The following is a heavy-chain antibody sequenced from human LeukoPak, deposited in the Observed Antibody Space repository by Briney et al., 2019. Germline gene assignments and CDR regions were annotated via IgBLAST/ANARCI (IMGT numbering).Heavy chain of an antibody. V-gene: IGHV4-4*02. D-gene: IGHD3-9*01. CDR1: GGSISSSNW. CDR2: IYHSGST. J-gene: IGHJ4*02. CDR3: ARGVRYFDWLSLWNY. Sequence: SETLSLTCAVSGGSISSSNWWSWVRQPPGKGLEWIGEIYHSGSTNYNPSLKSRVTMSVDTSKNQFSLKLSSVTAADTAVYYCARGVRYFDWLSLWNYWGQGTLVTVSS.